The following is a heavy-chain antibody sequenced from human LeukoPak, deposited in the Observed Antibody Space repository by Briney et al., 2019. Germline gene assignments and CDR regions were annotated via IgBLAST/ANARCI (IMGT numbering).Heavy chain of an antibody. CDR1: GFIFNNYA. D-gene: IGHD6-19*01. CDR3: AKDNRRHYTSGPNPDSLH. Sequence: GGSLRLSCAGSGFIFNNYAMHWVRQPPGRGLEWVSGISWNSGSIDYADSVKGRFTISRDNAKNSLYLQMNSLRVEDTAFYYCAKDNRRHYTSGPNPDSLHWGQGALVTVSS. CDR2: ISWNSGSI. J-gene: IGHJ4*02. V-gene: IGHV3-9*01.